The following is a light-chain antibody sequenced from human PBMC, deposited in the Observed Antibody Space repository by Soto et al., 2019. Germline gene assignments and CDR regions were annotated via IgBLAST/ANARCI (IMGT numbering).Light chain of an antibody. V-gene: IGKV1-33*01. CDR2: DAS. J-gene: IGKJ3*01. CDR1: HDITSY. Sequence: DIQMTQSPSSLSASVGDRVTITCQASHDITSYLNWYQHKPGKAPKLLFYDASILEAGVPSRFSGNRSRTDITFTISSMQPEDVATYYCQKCDYLPIFGPGTTVDFK. CDR3: QKCDYLPI.